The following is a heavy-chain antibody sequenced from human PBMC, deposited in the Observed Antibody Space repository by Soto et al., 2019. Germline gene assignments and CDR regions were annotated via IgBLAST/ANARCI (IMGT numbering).Heavy chain of an antibody. D-gene: IGHD6-25*01. V-gene: IGHV4-30-4*08. CDR1: GGSIGSTDSY. Sequence: QVQLQESGPGLVEPSQTLSLTCTVSGGSIGSTDSYLSWIRRPPGKALEWIGYIYYTGGTFYNPSPTSRLTISLETASYPYSLTLTSVTATDTGIYYCARGGSGWAEYYQHWGQGTLVAVSS. J-gene: IGHJ1*01. CDR3: ARGGSGWAEYYQH. CDR2: IYYTGGT.